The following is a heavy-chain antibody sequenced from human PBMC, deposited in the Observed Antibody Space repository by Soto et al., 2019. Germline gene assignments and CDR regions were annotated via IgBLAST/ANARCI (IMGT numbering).Heavy chain of an antibody. J-gene: IGHJ4*02. Sequence: QVQLVESGGGVVQPGRSLRLSCAASGFTFSSYGMHWVRQAPGKGLEWVAVISYDGSNKYYADSVKGRFTISRDNSKNTLYLQMNSLRAEDTAVYYCAKSNYYDSSGYYFYFDYWGQGTLVTVSS. D-gene: IGHD3-22*01. CDR2: ISYDGSNK. CDR1: GFTFSSYG. V-gene: IGHV3-30*18. CDR3: AKSNYYDSSGYYFYFDY.